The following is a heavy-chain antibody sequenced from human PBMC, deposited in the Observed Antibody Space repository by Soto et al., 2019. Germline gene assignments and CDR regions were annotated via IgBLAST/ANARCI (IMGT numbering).Heavy chain of an antibody. CDR1: GFALTTSR. CDR3: ARDPRGNWNANFDY. V-gene: IGHV3-74*01. D-gene: IGHD1-1*01. CDR2: IDADGTTA. Sequence: GGSLRLSCAASGFALTTSRMHWVRQGPGKGLVWVSHIDADGTTANYADSVKGRFTVSSDHAMNTVYLQMNSLRVEDTAVYYCARDPRGNWNANFDYWGQGTQVTVSS. J-gene: IGHJ4*02.